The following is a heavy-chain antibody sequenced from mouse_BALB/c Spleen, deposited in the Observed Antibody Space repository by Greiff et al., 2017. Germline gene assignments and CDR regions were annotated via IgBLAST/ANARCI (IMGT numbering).Heavy chain of an antibody. CDR1: GYSFTSYW. J-gene: IGHJ1*01. Sequence: EVKLVESGTVLARPGASVKMSCKASGYSFTSYWMHWVKQRPGQGLEWIGAIYPGNSDTSYNQKFKGKAKLTAVTSASTAYMELSSLTNEDSAVYYCTRFPWNYGSSYGYFDVWGAGTTVTVSS. D-gene: IGHD1-1*01. V-gene: IGHV1-5*01. CDR2: IYPGNSDT. CDR3: TRFPWNYGSSYGYFDV.